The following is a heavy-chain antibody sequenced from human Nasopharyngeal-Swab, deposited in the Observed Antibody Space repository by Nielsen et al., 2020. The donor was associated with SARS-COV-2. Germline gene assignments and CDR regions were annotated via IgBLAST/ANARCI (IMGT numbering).Heavy chain of an antibody. Sequence: GGSLRLSCAASGFTFSSYAMHWVRQAPGKGLEYVSAISSNGGSTYYANSVKGRFTISRDNSKNTLYLQMGSLRAEDMAVYYCARGMVTTTPHFDYWGQGTLVTVSS. CDR1: GFTFSSYA. V-gene: IGHV3-64*01. CDR2: ISSNGGST. D-gene: IGHD4-17*01. J-gene: IGHJ4*02. CDR3: ARGMVTTTPHFDY.